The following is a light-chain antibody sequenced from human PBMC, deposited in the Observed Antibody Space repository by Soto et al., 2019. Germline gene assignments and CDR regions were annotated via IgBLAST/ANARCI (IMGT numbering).Light chain of an antibody. V-gene: IGLV2-8*01. CDR3: SSYAGSNNYV. CDR1: SSDVGGYNY. Sequence: QSVLTQPPSASGSPGQSVTISCTETSSDVGGYNYVSWYQQHPSKVPKLMIYEVTKRPSGVPDRFSGSKSGDTASLTVSGLQAEDEADYYCSSYAGSNNYVFGTGTKVTVL. J-gene: IGLJ1*01. CDR2: EVT.